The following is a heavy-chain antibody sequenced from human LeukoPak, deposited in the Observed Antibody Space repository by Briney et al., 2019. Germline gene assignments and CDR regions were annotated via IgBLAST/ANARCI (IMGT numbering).Heavy chain of an antibody. CDR3: AKDLIDSSGYYKTEGDY. D-gene: IGHD3-22*01. J-gene: IGHJ4*02. Sequence: GGSLRLSCAASGFTFSSYAMHWVRQAPGKGLEWVAVISYDGSNKYYADPVKGRFTISRDNSKNTLYLQMNSLRAEDTAVYYCAKDLIDSSGYYKTEGDYWGQGTLVTVSS. CDR1: GFTFSSYA. CDR2: ISYDGSNK. V-gene: IGHV3-30-3*01.